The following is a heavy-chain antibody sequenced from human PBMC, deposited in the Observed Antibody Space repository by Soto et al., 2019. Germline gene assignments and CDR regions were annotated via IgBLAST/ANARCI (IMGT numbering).Heavy chain of an antibody. V-gene: IGHV3-23*01. CDR1: GFIFSTYA. Sequence: EEQLLESGGGLVQPGGSLRLSCAASGFIFSTYALSWVRQAPGKGLEWVSTVSGGGGRTYYADSVKGRFTISRDNSKNTLNLQMSGLRVEDTAVYYCAKVNGDILTGHQSYYSAMDVWGQGTTVTVSS. CDR2: VSGGGGRT. D-gene: IGHD3-9*01. CDR3: AKVNGDILTGHQSYYSAMDV. J-gene: IGHJ6*02.